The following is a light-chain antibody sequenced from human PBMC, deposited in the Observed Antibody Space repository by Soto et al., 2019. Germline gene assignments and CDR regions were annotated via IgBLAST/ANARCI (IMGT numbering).Light chain of an antibody. Sequence: DIPMTQSPSSLSASVGDRVTITCRASQSISSYLNWYQQKPGKAPKLLIYAASSLQSGVPSRFSGSGSGTDFTLTISSLQPEDFATYYCQQSSSTPVTFGPGTKVDFK. CDR2: AAS. V-gene: IGKV1-39*01. CDR1: QSISSY. J-gene: IGKJ3*01. CDR3: QQSSSTPVT.